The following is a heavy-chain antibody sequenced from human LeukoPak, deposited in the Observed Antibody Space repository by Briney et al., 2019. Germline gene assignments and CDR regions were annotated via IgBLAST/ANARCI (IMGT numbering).Heavy chain of an antibody. CDR2: INSDGSSA. Sequence: LPGGSLRLSCAASGFTFNNYWMHWVRQAPGKGLVWVSGINSDGSSATYADSVKGRFTISRDNAKNTLYLEMNSLRVEDMAVYYCAIGVVITTAFDNWGQGTLVTVSS. D-gene: IGHD3-22*01. CDR1: GFTFNNYW. CDR3: AIGVVITTAFDN. J-gene: IGHJ4*02. V-gene: IGHV3-74*01.